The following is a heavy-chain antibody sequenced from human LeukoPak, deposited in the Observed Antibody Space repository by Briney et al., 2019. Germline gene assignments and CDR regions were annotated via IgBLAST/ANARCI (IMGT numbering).Heavy chain of an antibody. CDR1: GGSFSGYY. J-gene: IGHJ4*02. CDR2: INHSGST. CDR3: AKEAVAGHFDY. V-gene: IGHV4-34*01. D-gene: IGHD6-19*01. Sequence: SETLSLTCAVYGGSFSGYYWSWIRQPPGKGLEWIGEINHSGSTNYNPSLKSRVTISVDTSKNRFSLKLSSVTAADTAVYYCAKEAVAGHFDYWGQGTLVTVSS.